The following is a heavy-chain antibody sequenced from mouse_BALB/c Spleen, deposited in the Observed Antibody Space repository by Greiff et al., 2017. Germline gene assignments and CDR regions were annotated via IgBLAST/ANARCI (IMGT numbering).Heavy chain of an antibody. D-gene: IGHD2-4*01. CDR2: IYPSDSYT. J-gene: IGHJ2*01. Sequence: VQLQQPGAELVRPGASVKLSCKASGYTFTSYWINWVKQRPGQGLEWIGNIYPSDSYTNYNQKFKDKSTLTVDKSSSTAYMQLSSPTSEDSAVYYCTRGRDYDYAFDYWCQGTTLTVSS. CDR1: GYTFTSYW. CDR3: TRGRDYDYAFDY. V-gene: IGHV1-69*01.